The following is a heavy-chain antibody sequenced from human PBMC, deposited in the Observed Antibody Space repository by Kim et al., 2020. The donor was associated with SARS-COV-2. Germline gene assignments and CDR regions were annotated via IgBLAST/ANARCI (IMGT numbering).Heavy chain of an antibody. CDR3: ARGQYSSGREQAAGAFDI. CDR2: IGTAGDT. CDR1: GFTFSSYD. V-gene: IGHV3-13*01. Sequence: GGSLRLSCAASGFTFSSYDMHWVRQATGKGLEWVSAIGTAGDTSYPGSVKGRFTISRENAKNSLYLQMNSLRAGDTAVYYCARGQYSSGREQAAGAFDIWGQGTMVTVSS. D-gene: IGHD6-19*01. J-gene: IGHJ3*02.